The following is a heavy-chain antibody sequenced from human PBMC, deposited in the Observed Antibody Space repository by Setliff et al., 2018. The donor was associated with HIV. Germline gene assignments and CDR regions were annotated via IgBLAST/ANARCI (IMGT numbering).Heavy chain of an antibody. Sequence: VSCKASGYNFTGYHIHWVRQAPGQGLEWMGWDNPDNVVLKSAQKFQGRVTMTRDTSINTAYMELSSLKSDDTAVYYCASPSFWGSGARNIDAFDMWGQGTLVTVSS. D-gene: IGHD7-27*01. CDR3: ASPSFWGSGARNIDAFDM. CDR2: DNPDNVVL. J-gene: IGHJ3*02. CDR1: GYNFTGYH. V-gene: IGHV1-2*02.